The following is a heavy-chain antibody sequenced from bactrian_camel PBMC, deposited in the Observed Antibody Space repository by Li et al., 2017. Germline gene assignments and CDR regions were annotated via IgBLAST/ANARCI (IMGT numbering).Heavy chain of an antibody. J-gene: IGHJ4*01. CDR3: AADNPDECSWTRGGGFPDEWNY. V-gene: IGHV3S53*01. D-gene: IGHD6*01. CDR2: IGSDARI. Sequence: HVQLVESGGGSVQAGGSLRLSCAASEYTYNSYCLGWFRQAPGKKREGVAAIGSDARIRYADSVKGRFTISQDIAKNTLFLQMNRLKPEDTAMYYCAADNPDECSWTRGGGFPDEWNYEGQGTQVTVS. CDR1: EYTYNSYC.